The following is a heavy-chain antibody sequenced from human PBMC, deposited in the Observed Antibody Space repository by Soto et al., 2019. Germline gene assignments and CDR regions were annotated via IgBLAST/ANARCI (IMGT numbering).Heavy chain of an antibody. D-gene: IGHD6-19*01. V-gene: IGHV1-3*01. CDR1: GYTFTTHA. Sequence: QVSLVQSGAEVKKPGASVKISCKTSGYTFTTHAMHWVRQAPGQRHEWMGGINPGSGDTRYSAKFQGRLTITRDTSATTVYMEVRCLTFEDTAVYSWAIGQHWLTRVHYWGQGTLVTDSS. CDR2: INPGSGDT. CDR3: AIGQHWLTRVHY. J-gene: IGHJ4*02.